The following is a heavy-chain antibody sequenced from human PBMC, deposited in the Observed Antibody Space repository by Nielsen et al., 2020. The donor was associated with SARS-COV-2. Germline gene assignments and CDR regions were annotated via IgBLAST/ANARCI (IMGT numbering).Heavy chain of an antibody. CDR3: ARGSNSEDFWSGYYRIEYYFDY. J-gene: IGHJ4*02. CDR1: GGTFSSYA. CDR2: IIPIFGTA. Sequence: SVKVSCKASGGTFSSYAISWVRQAPGQGLEWMGGIIPIFGTANYAQKFQGRVTITADESTSTAYMELSSLRSEDTAVYYCARGSNSEDFWSGYYRIEYYFDYWGQGTLVTVSS. V-gene: IGHV1-69*13. D-gene: IGHD3-3*01.